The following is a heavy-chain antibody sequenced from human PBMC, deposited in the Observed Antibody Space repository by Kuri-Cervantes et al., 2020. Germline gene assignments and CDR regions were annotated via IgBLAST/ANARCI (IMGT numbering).Heavy chain of an antibody. J-gene: IGHJ6*02. CDR2: ISYDGSNK. V-gene: IGHV3-30*18. CDR1: GFTFSSYG. Sequence: GGSLRLSCAASGFTFSSYGMHWVRQAPGKGLEWVAVISYDGSNKYYADSVKGRFTISRDNTKNTLYLQMNSLRAEDTAVYYCAKDLRSSSWYDYYYYYGMDVWGQGTTVTDSS. D-gene: IGHD6-13*01. CDR3: AKDLRSSSWYDYYYYYGMDV.